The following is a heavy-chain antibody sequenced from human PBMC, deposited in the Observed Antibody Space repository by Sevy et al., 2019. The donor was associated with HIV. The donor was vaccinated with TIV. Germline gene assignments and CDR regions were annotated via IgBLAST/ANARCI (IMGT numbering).Heavy chain of an antibody. D-gene: IGHD6-19*01. Sequence: GGSLRLSCAASGFTFSSYAMHWVRQAPGKGLEWVAVITYDGSNKYYADSVKGRFTISRDNSKNTLYLQMNGLRAEDTAVYYGGREGMGIAVVLGAFDIWGQGTMVTVSS. CDR3: GREGMGIAVVLGAFDI. CDR1: GFTFSSYA. J-gene: IGHJ3*02. CDR2: ITYDGSNK. V-gene: IGHV3-30-3*01.